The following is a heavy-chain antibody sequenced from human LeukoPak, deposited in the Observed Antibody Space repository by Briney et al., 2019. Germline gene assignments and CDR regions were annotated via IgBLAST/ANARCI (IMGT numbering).Heavy chain of an antibody. J-gene: IGHJ4*02. Sequence: PSETLSLTCTVSGGSISSYYWSWIRQPPGKGLEWIGYIYYSGSTNYNPSLKSRVTISVDTSKNQFSLKLSSVTAADTAVYYCARGGRKLLFDYWGQGTLVTVSS. CDR2: IYYSGST. CDR3: ARGGRKLLFDY. V-gene: IGHV4-59*01. CDR1: GGSISSYY. D-gene: IGHD1-26*01.